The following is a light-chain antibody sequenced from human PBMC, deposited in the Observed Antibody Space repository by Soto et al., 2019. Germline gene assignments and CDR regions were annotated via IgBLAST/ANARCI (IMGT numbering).Light chain of an antibody. CDR2: RNE. CDR3: ATWNDTLSVYV. J-gene: IGLJ1*01. V-gene: IGLV1-47*01. Sequence: QSVLTQPPSASGTPGQRVTFSCSGSSSNIGSNFVYWYQHLPGTAPKLLIYRNEQRPSGVPDRFSGSKSGTSASLAISGLRSEDGADYYCATWNDTLSVYVFGTGTKVT. CDR1: SSNIGSNF.